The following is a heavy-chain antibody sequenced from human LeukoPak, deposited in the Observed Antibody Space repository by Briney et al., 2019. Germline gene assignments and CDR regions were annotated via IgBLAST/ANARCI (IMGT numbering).Heavy chain of an antibody. J-gene: IGHJ3*02. Sequence: PGGSLRLSCTASGFKVADAPMHWVRQPPGKGLEWIALITWDATDSYYADSVKGRFTISRDDSRNTLYLQMNSLRSEDTALYYCAKDVSFRRGHNFDASDIWGLGTMVTVSS. CDR3: AKDVSFRRGHNFDASDI. D-gene: IGHD5-24*01. CDR1: GFKVADAP. CDR2: ITWDATDS. V-gene: IGHV3-43*01.